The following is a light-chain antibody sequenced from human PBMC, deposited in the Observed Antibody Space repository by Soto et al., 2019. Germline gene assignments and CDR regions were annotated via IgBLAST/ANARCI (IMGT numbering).Light chain of an antibody. CDR2: GAS. J-gene: IGKJ1*01. CDR3: QQYGSAPWT. V-gene: IGKV3-20*01. Sequence: EIVLTQSPGTLSLSPGASATLSCRASQRGCSSYLAWYQQKPGQAPRFLIYGASSRATGIPDRFSGSGSGTDFTLTISSLEPEDWAVYYCQQYGSAPWTFGQGTKVEIK. CDR1: QRGCSSY.